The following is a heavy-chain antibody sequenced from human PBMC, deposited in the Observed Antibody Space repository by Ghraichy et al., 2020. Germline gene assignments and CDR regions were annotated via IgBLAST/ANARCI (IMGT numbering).Heavy chain of an antibody. CDR3: ARGTSSSAAYSMDV. J-gene: IGHJ6*02. V-gene: IGHV4-31*03. CDR2: IYNTGST. CDR1: GASISSGGHF. Sequence: SQTLSLTCTVSGASISSGGHFWSWIRQHPGKGLECIVHIYNTGSTYYNPSLKSRVSISVDTSKNQSSLKLSAVTAADTAVYYCARGTSSSAAYSMDVWGQGTTVTGSS. D-gene: IGHD6-6*01.